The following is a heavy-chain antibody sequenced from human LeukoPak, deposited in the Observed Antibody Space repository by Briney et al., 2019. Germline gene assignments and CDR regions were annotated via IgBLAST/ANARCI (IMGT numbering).Heavy chain of an antibody. V-gene: IGHV4-59*01. CDR2: IYHTGST. Sequence: SETLSLTCSVSGGPITEYYWRGIRQPPGKGLEWMGDIYHTGSTNYSPSLKSRVTMSVDASRNQFSLKLVSVTAADTAVYYCARDRGSTGYYYLDSWGQGILVTVSS. J-gene: IGHJ4*02. D-gene: IGHD6-19*01. CDR3: ARDRGSTGYYYLDS. CDR1: GGPITEYY.